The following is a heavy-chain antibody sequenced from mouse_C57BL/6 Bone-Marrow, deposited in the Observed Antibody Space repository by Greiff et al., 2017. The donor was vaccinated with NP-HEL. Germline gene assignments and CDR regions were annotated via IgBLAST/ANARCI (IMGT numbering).Heavy chain of an antibody. J-gene: IGHJ3*01. CDR3: ARDDPPGFAY. V-gene: IGHV5-4*01. Sequence: EVQLVESGGGLVKPGGSLKLSCAASGFTFSSYAMSWVRQTPEKRLEWVATISDGGSYTYYPANVKGRFTISRDNAKNNLYLQMSHLKSEDTAMYYCARDDPPGFAYWGQGTLVTVSA. CDR2: ISDGGSYT. CDR1: GFTFSSYA.